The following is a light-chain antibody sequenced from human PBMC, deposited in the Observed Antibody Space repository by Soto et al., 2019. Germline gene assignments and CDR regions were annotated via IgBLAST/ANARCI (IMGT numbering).Light chain of an antibody. CDR1: QSISSY. Sequence: DIQMTQSPSSLSASVGDRVTITCRASQSISSYLNWYQQKPGKAPKLLIYAASSLQSGVPSRFSGSGSGTDFTLTISSLQPEDIATYYCQQYENLPTFGQGTRLE. CDR2: AAS. V-gene: IGKV1-39*01. CDR3: QQYENLPT. J-gene: IGKJ5*01.